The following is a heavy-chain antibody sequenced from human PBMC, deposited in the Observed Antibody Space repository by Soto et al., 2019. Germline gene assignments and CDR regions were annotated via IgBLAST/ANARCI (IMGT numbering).Heavy chain of an antibody. V-gene: IGHV1-18*01. CDR1: GYTFTDYG. CDR3: AGGGRGGSYPY. J-gene: IGHJ4*02. CDR2: ISGYNGNT. D-gene: IGHD1-26*01. Sequence: QVQLVQSGAEVKKPGASVKVSCKASGYTFTDYGLTWVRQAPGQGLEWMGWISGYNGNTNYAQKLQGRVTMTTDTPTSTAYMGRGSLRATDPAGYYGAGGGRGGSYPYWGQGTLVTVSS.